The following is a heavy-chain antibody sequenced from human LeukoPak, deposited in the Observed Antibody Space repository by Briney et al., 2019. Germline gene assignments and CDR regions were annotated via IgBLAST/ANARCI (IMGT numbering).Heavy chain of an antibody. D-gene: IGHD6-19*01. CDR1: GYIFTTNW. V-gene: IGHV5-51*01. CDR2: IYPGDSDT. CDR3: ARQWSSGWSFFDY. Sequence: GESLKISCEGSGYIFTTNWIGWVRQMPGKGLEWMGIIYPGDSDTRYSPSFQGQVTISADKSISTAYLQWSSLKASDTAMYYCARQWSSGWSFFDYWGQGTLVTVSS. J-gene: IGHJ4*02.